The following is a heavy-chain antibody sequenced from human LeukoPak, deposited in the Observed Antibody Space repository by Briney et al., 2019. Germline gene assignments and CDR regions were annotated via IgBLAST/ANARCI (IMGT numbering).Heavy chain of an antibody. CDR3: ARSKDSSGSPFDP. CDR2: ISSSSSYI. D-gene: IGHD3-22*01. V-gene: IGHV3-21*01. J-gene: IGHJ5*02. CDR1: GFTFSSYS. Sequence: PGGSLRLSCAASGFTFSSYSMNWVRQAPGKGLEWVSSISSSSSYIYYADSVKGRFTISRDNAKNSLYLQMYSLRAEDTAVYYCARSKDSSGSPFDPWGQGTLGTVSS.